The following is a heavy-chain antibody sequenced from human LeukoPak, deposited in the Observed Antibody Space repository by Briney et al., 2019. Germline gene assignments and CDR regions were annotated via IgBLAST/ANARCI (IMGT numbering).Heavy chain of an antibody. CDR1: GGSVSSSSYY. D-gene: IGHD1-26*01. V-gene: IGHV4-39*07. J-gene: IGHJ4*02. CDR3: ARVVGARGTYFDY. Sequence: SETRSLTCTVSGGSVSSSSYYWGWIRQPPGRGLEWIGSIYYSGSTYCNPSLKSRVTISVDTSKNQFSLKLSSVTAADTAVYYCARVVGARGTYFDYWGQGTLVTVSS. CDR2: IYYSGST.